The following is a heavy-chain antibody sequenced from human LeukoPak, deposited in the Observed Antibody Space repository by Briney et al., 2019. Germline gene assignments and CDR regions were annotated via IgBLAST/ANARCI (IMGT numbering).Heavy chain of an antibody. Sequence: GGSLRLSCAASGFTFSSYAMHWVRQAPGKGLEWVAVISYDGSNKYYADSVKGRFTISRDNSKNTLYLQMNSLRAEDTAVYYCARGLRGYSSSCKDYWGQGTLVTVSS. CDR3: ARGLRGYSSSCKDY. V-gene: IGHV3-30*04. J-gene: IGHJ4*02. CDR1: GFTFSSYA. CDR2: ISYDGSNK. D-gene: IGHD6-13*01.